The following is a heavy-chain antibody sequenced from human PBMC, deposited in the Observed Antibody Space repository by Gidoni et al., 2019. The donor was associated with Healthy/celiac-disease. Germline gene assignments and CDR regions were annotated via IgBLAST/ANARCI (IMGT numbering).Heavy chain of an antibody. CDR1: GSTFSSYS. D-gene: IGHD6-19*01. CDR3: ARESVAGKLSVY. V-gene: IGHV3-48*01. CDR2: SSSSSSTI. Sequence: EVQLLWSGGGLVQPGGSLRLSCAASGSTFSSYSMNLVRKPPGKGLGWVSYSSSSSSTIYYAESVKGRFTISRDNAKNSLYLQMNSLRAEDTAVYYCARESVAGKLSVYWGQGTLVTVSS. J-gene: IGHJ4*02.